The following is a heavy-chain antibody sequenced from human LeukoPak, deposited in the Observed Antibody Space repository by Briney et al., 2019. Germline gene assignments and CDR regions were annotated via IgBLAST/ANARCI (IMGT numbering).Heavy chain of an antibody. Sequence: PGGSLRLSCAASGFTFSDYYMSWLRQAPGKGLEWVSYISSSGSTIYYADSVKGRFTISRDNAKNSLYLQMNSLRAEDTAVYYCARDPWAHSSGYYYGYWGQGTLVTVSS. V-gene: IGHV3-11*01. D-gene: IGHD3-22*01. J-gene: IGHJ4*02. CDR3: ARDPWAHSSGYYYGY. CDR1: GFTFSDYY. CDR2: ISSSGSTI.